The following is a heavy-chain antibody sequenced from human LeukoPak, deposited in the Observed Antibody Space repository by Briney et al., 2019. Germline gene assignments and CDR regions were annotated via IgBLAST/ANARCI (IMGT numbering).Heavy chain of an antibody. CDR1: GYTFTSFY. V-gene: IGHV1-46*01. CDR2: INPSGGRT. J-gene: IGHJ3*02. D-gene: IGHD6-13*01. Sequence: ASVKVSCKASGYTFTSFYMHWVRLAPGQGLEWMGIINPSGGRTSYAQKFQHRVTVTRDTSTSTLYMELRSLRSEDTAVYYCARAGVAASGASDIWGQGTMVTVSS. CDR3: ARAGVAASGASDI.